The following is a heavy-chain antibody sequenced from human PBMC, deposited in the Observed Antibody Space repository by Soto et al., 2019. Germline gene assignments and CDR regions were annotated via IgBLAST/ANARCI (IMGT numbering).Heavy chain of an antibody. CDR2: IYYSGST. CDR1: GGSISSGDYY. D-gene: IGHD2-15*01. CDR3: ARRYCSGGCYFDY. J-gene: IGHJ4*02. V-gene: IGHV4-30-4*01. Sequence: SEILSLTCTVSGGSISSGDYYWSWIRQPPGKGLEWIGYIYYSGSTYYNPSLKSRVTISVDTSKNQFSLKLSSVTAADTAVYYCARRYCSGGCYFDYWGQGTLVTVSS.